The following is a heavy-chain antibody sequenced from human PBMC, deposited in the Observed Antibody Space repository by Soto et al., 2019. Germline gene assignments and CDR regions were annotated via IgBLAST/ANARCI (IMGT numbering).Heavy chain of an antibody. CDR2: IIPIFGTA. Sequence: SVKVSCKASGGTFSSYSINWVRQAPGQGLEWMGEIIPIFGTANYAQKFQGRATITADESTSTAYMELSSLRSEDTAVYYCARDGGRHSGGIDYWGQGTLVTVSS. V-gene: IGHV1-69*13. J-gene: IGHJ4*02. D-gene: IGHD1-26*01. CDR1: GGTFSSYS. CDR3: ARDGGRHSGGIDY.